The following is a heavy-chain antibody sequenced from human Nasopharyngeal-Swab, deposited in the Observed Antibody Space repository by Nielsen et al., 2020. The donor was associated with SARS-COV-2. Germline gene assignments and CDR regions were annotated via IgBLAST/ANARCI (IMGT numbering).Heavy chain of an antibody. CDR1: GFTFSSFW. J-gene: IGHJ4*02. D-gene: IGHD6-19*01. Sequence: GGSLRLSCAASGFTFSSFWMHWVRQVPGKGLVWISRISGDGSSTSYADSVKGRLTISRDNAKNTLYLQINTLTGEDTAVYHCARGSGPHGSWDCWGQGTLVTVSS. CDR2: ISGDGSST. CDR3: ARGSGPHGSWDC. V-gene: IGHV3-74*01.